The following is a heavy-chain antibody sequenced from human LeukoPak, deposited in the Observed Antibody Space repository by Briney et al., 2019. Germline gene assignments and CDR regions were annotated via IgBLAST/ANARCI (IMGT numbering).Heavy chain of an antibody. V-gene: IGHV4-59*01. Sequence: PSETLSLTCTVSGGSISSYYWSWIRQPPGKGLEWIGYIYYSGSTNYNPSLKSRVTISVDTSKNQFSLKLSSVTAADTAVYYCARAQMTTVVTHYYYYYMDAWGKGTTVTVSS. CDR1: GGSISSYY. CDR2: IYYSGST. D-gene: IGHD4-23*01. J-gene: IGHJ6*03. CDR3: ARAQMTTVVTHYYYYYMDA.